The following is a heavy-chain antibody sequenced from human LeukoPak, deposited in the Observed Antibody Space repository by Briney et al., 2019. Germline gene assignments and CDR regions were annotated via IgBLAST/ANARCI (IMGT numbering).Heavy chain of an antibody. V-gene: IGHV3-30*04. Sequence: GGSLRLSCAASGFTFSSYAMHWVRQAPGKGLEWVAVISYDGSNKYYADSVKGRFTISRDNSKNTLYLQMNSLRAGDTAVYYCAKDARVYWVRYFDYWGQGTLVTVSS. CDR1: GFTFSSYA. CDR3: AKDARVYWVRYFDY. CDR2: ISYDGSNK. D-gene: IGHD1-26*01. J-gene: IGHJ4*02.